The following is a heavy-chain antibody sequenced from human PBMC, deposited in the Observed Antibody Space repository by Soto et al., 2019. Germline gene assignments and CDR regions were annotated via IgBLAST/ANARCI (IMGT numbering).Heavy chain of an antibody. Sequence: GASVKVSCKASGFTFTSSAVQWVRQARGQRLEWIGWIVVGSGNTNYAQKFQERVTITRDMSTSTAYMELSSLRSEDTAVYYCAADVSLSSGWYLYDYWGQGTLVTVSS. V-gene: IGHV1-58*01. D-gene: IGHD6-19*01. CDR3: AADVSLSSGWYLYDY. CDR2: IVVGSGNT. CDR1: GFTFTSSA. J-gene: IGHJ4*02.